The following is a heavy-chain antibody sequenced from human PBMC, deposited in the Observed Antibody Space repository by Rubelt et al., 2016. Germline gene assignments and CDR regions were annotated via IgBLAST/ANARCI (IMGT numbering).Heavy chain of an antibody. D-gene: IGHD2-8*01. J-gene: IGHJ4*02. CDR3: ARAQRIRLLMVYAPTFDY. CDR2: INAGNGNT. V-gene: IGHV1-3*01. CDR1: GYTFTSYA. Sequence: QVQLVQSGAEVKKPGASVKVSCEASGYTFTSYAMHWVRQAPGQRLEWMGWINAGNGNTKYSQKFQGRVTITRDTSASTAYMELGSLRSEDTAVYYCARAQRIRLLMVYAPTFDYWGQGTLVTVSS.